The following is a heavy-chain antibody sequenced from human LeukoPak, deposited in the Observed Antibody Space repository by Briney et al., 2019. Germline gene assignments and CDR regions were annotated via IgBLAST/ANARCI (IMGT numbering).Heavy chain of an antibody. CDR1: GGTFSSYA. V-gene: IGHV1-69*01. Sequence: SVKVSCKASGGTFSSYAISWVRQAPGQGLEWMGGIIPIFGTANYAQKFQGRVTITADESTSTAYMELSSLRSEDTAVYYCARGNHPRAARGYFDYWGQGTLVTVSS. D-gene: IGHD1-14*01. CDR2: IIPIFGTA. J-gene: IGHJ4*02. CDR3: ARGNHPRAARGYFDY.